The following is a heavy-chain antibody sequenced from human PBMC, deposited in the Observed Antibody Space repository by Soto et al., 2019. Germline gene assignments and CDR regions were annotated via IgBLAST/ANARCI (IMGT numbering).Heavy chain of an antibody. V-gene: IGHV5-51*01. D-gene: IGHD2-2*01. J-gene: IGHJ6*02. Sequence: GESLKISCKGSGYSFTSYWIGWVRQMPGKGLEWMGIIYPGDSDTRYSPSFQGQVTISADKSISTAYLQWSSLRASDTAMYYCARQSDLGKVPAGATYAMDVWGPGTTVTVS. CDR2: IYPGDSDT. CDR1: GYSFTSYW. CDR3: ARQSDLGKVPAGATYAMDV.